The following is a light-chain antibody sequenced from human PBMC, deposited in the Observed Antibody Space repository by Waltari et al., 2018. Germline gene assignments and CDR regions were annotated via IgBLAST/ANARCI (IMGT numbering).Light chain of an antibody. J-gene: IGLJ2*01. Sequence: QPALTQPASVSGSPGQSITISCTGTSSDVGGSNYVSWYQQHPGKAPTRRIYEVSNRPSGVSNRFSGSKSGNTASLTISGLQAEDEADYYCSSYTSSSTLVVFGGGTKLTVL. CDR1: SSDVGGSNY. CDR2: EVS. CDR3: SSYTSSSTLVV. V-gene: IGLV2-14*01.